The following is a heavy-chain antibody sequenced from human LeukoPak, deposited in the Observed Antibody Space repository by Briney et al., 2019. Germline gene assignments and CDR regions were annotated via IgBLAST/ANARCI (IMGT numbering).Heavy chain of an antibody. CDR2: IKGDGTIT. CDR1: GFTFSTYW. V-gene: IGHV3-74*03. J-gene: IGHJ3*02. Sequence: GGSLRLSCAASGFTFSTYWMHWVRQAPGKGLVWVSRIKGDGTITTYADSVRGRFTISRDNAKNTLYLQMNSLRDEDTAVYYCARDQTPHYYDSSGYYRNDAFDIWGQGTMVTVSS. CDR3: ARDQTPHYYDSSGYYRNDAFDI. D-gene: IGHD3-22*01.